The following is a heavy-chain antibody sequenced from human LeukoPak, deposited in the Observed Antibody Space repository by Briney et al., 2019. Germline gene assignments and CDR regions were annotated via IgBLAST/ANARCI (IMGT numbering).Heavy chain of an antibody. CDR2: IIPIFGTA. CDR1: GGTFSSYA. CDR3: ARGEVVAATPYYFDY. Sequence: SLKVSCKASGGTFSSYAISWVRQAPGQGLGWMGGIIPIFGTANYAQKFQGRVTITADKSTSTAYMELSSLRSEDTAVYYCARGEVVAATPYYFDYWGQGTLVTVSS. V-gene: IGHV1-69*06. D-gene: IGHD2-15*01. J-gene: IGHJ4*02.